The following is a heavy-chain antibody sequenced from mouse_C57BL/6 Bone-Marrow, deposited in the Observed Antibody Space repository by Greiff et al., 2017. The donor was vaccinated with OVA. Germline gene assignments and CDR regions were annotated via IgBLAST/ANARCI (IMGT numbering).Heavy chain of an antibody. CDR3: AKAPRQLRGFAY. V-gene: IGHV2-5*01. CDR2: LWRGGST. CDR1: GFSLTSYG. J-gene: IGHJ3*01. Sequence: VQGVESGPGLVQPSQSLSITCTVSGFSLTSYGVHWVRQSPGKGLEWLGVLWRGGSTDYNAAFMSRLSITKDNTKSQVFFKMNSLQADDTAIYYCAKAPRQLRGFAYWGQGTLVTVSA. D-gene: IGHD3-2*02.